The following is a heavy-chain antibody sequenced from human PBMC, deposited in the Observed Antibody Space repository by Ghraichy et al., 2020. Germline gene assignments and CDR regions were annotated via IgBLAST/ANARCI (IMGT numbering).Heavy chain of an antibody. V-gene: IGHV3-7*01. CDR1: GFTFSSYW. CDR3: ARAIREGIYYFDY. Sequence: GGSLRLSCAASGFTFSSYWMSWVRQAPGKGLEWVANIKQDGSEKYYVDSVKGRFTISRDNANNSLYLQMNSLRAEDTAVYYCARAIREGIYYFDYWGQGTLVTVSS. D-gene: IGHD3-10*01. J-gene: IGHJ4*02. CDR2: IKQDGSEK.